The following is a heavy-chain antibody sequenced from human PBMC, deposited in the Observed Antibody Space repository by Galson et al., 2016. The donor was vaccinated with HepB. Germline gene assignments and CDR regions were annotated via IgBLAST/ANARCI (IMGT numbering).Heavy chain of an antibody. CDR2: IKQDGSET. J-gene: IGHJ4*02. CDR1: GFTFSSYW. Sequence: SLRLSCAASGFTFSSYWMNWVRQAPGKGLEWVANIKQDGSETYYVDSVKGRFTISRDNAKNSLYLQMNSLRAEDTAVYYCARPPTGDFWSGFYTYWGQGTLVTVSS. CDR3: ARPPTGDFWSGFYTY. V-gene: IGHV3-7*05. D-gene: IGHD3-3*01.